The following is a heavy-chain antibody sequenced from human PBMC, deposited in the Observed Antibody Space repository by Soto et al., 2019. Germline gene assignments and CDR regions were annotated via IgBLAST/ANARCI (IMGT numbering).Heavy chain of an antibody. D-gene: IGHD2-15*01. CDR3: AREKVYCSGGSCYTARPFSDGNWYFVL. J-gene: IGHJ2*01. Sequence: EVQLVESGGGLVQPGGSLRLSCAASGFTVSSNYMSWVRQAPGKGLEWVSVIYSGGSTYYAYSVKGRFTISRHNSKNALYLEMSSRRAEDTAVYYCAREKVYCSGGSCYTARPFSDGNWYFVLWGRGTLVTVSS. V-gene: IGHV3-53*04. CDR1: GFTVSSNY. CDR2: IYSGGST.